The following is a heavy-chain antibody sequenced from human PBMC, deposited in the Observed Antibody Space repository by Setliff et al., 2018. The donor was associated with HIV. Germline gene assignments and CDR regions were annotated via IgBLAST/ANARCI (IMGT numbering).Heavy chain of an antibody. V-gene: IGHV1-69*13. Sequence: GASVKVSCKASGGAFSSYAISWVRQAPGQGLAWMGGIIPISGTANYAQKFQGRVTVTADASTSTAYMELSSLRSEDTAVYYCARDSFGGEFTYYYYGMDVWGQGTTVTVSS. CDR3: ARDSFGGEFTYYYYGMDV. CDR2: IIPISGTA. D-gene: IGHD3-10*01. CDR1: GGAFSSYA. J-gene: IGHJ6*02.